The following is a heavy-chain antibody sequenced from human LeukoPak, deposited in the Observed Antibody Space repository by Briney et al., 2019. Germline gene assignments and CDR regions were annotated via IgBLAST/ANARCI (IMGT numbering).Heavy chain of an antibody. CDR1: GDSMSSSSYY. Sequence: SETLSLTCTVSGDSMSSSSYYWGWIRQPPGKGLEWIASIYYSGSTFYNPSLGSRVTISVDKSRNRFSLKLSSVTASDTSVYYCARHGIDNYDPSAYSNWFDPWGQGTLVTVSS. V-gene: IGHV4-39*01. CDR3: ARHGIDNYDPSAYSNWFDP. J-gene: IGHJ5*01. D-gene: IGHD3-22*01. CDR2: IYYSGST.